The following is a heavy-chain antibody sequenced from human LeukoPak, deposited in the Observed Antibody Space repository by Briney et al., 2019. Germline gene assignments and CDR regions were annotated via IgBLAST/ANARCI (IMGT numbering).Heavy chain of an antibody. V-gene: IGHV3-21*04. D-gene: IGHD3-3*01. J-gene: IGHJ4*02. CDR3: ARGRRITIFGVVIKKKKSLYYFDY. Sequence: GGSLRLSCAASGFTFDSYGMNWVRQAPGKGLEWISSISSSSTYIYYADSVKGRFTISRDNAKNSLYLQMNSLRAEDTAVYYCARGRRITIFGVVIKKKKSLYYFDYWGQGTLVTVSS. CDR2: ISSSSTYI. CDR1: GFTFDSYG.